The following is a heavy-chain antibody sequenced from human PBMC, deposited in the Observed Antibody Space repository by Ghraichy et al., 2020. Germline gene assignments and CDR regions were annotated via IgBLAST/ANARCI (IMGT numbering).Heavy chain of an antibody. D-gene: IGHD2/OR15-2a*01. CDR3: ARGWRENSFDM. V-gene: IGHV3-48*01. J-gene: IGHJ3*02. CDR1: GFTFSSYS. CDR2: IGGGGSPI. Sequence: SCAGSGFTFSSYSMDWVRQAPGRGPEWLSFIGGGGSPIYYADSVRGRFTISRDDGKNSLYLQMNSLRADDTAVYYCARGWRENSFDMWGQGTMVTVSS.